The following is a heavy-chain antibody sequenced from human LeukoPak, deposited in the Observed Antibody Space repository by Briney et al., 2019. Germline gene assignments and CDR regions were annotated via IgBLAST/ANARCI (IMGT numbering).Heavy chain of an antibody. Sequence: SETLSLTCAVYGGSFSGYYWSWIRQPPGKGLEWIGEINHSGSTNYNPSLKSRVTISVDTSKNQFSLKLSSVTAADTAVYYCARREQLWLRRCFDYWGQGTLVTVSS. V-gene: IGHV4-34*01. CDR3: ARREQLWLRRCFDY. D-gene: IGHD5-18*01. CDR2: INHSGST. CDR1: GGSFSGYY. J-gene: IGHJ4*02.